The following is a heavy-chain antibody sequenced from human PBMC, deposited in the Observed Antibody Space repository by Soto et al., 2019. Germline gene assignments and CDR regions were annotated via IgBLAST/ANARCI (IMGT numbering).Heavy chain of an antibody. CDR1: GYTFTSYG. D-gene: IGHD3-16*01. Sequence: GASVKVSCKASGYTFTSYGISWVRQAPGQGLEWMGWISAYNGNTNYAQKLQGRVTMTTDTSTSTAYMELRSLRSDDTAVYYFARDVGVMAYTVLDAHDAFDIWGQGTMVTVSS. CDR2: ISAYNGNT. J-gene: IGHJ3*02. V-gene: IGHV1-18*01. CDR3: ARDVGVMAYTVLDAHDAFDI.